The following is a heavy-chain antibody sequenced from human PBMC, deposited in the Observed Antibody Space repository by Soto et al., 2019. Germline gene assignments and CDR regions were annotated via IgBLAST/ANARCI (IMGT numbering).Heavy chain of an antibody. CDR1: GGSISSYY. J-gene: IGHJ6*02. V-gene: IGHV4-4*07. D-gene: IGHD6-13*01. CDR3: ARATGCIAAAGPHPGDCYSNNGMDV. Sequence: QVQLQESGPGLVKPSETLSLTCTVSGGSISSYYWSWIRQPAGKGLEWIGRIYTSGSTNYNPSLKSRVTMSVDTSKNQFSLKLSSVTAADTPVYYCARATGCIAAAGPHPGDCYSNNGMDVWGQGTTVTVSS. CDR2: IYTSGST.